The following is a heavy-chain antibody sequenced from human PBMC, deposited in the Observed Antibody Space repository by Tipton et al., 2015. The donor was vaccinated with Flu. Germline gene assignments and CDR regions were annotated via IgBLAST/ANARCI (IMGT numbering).Heavy chain of an antibody. CDR2: IKTKADGATT. D-gene: IGHD6-25*01. V-gene: IGHV3-15*01. CDR1: GFTFRDAW. CDR3: TTGSDIAASCFFY. J-gene: IGHJ4*02. Sequence: QLVQSGGGLEKPGGSLRLFCAASGFTFRDAWLSWVRQAPGKGLEWVGRIKTKADGATTDYAAPVKGRFTISRDDSENTLFLQLNSLKTEDTAVYYCTTGSDIAASCFFYWGQGTLVSVSS.